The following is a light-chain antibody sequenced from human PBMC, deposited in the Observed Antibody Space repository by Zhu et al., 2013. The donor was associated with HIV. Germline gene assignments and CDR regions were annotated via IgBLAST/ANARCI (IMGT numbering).Light chain of an antibody. CDR3: QQYGSTFT. CDR1: QSISGSY. V-gene: IGKV3-20*01. Sequence: EIVLTQSPGTLSLSPGERATLSCRASQSISGSYLAWYQQKPGQAPRLLIYGASSRATGIPDRFSGSGSETDFTLTISRLEPEDFAVYYCQQYGSTFTFG. J-gene: IGKJ3*01. CDR2: GAS.